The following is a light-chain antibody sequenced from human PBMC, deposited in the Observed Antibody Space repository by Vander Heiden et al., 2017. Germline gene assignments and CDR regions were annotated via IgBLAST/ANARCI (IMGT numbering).Light chain of an antibody. Sequence: DIVMTQSPDSLAVSLGERATINCKSSQSVLFSSNNRNYLTWYQQKPGQPPRLLIYWASTRESGVPDRFSGSGSGTDFTLTINSLQAEDVAVYYCQQDYSAPFTFGPGTKVDI. V-gene: IGKV4-1*01. CDR2: WAS. CDR3: QQDYSAPFT. CDR1: QSVLFSSNNRNY. J-gene: IGKJ3*01.